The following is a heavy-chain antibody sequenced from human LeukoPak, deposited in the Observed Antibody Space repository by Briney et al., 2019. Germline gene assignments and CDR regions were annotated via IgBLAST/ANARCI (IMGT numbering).Heavy chain of an antibody. D-gene: IGHD4-11*01. CDR2: ISGSGGST. CDR1: GFTFSSYA. CDR3: AKDPILDDYGNYWRPGYYFDY. J-gene: IGHJ4*02. V-gene: IGHV3-23*01. Sequence: GGSLRLSCAASGFTFSSYAMSWVRQAPGKGLEWVSAISGSGGSTYYADSVKGRFTISRDNSKNTLYLQMNSLRADDTAVYYCAKDPILDDYGNYWRPGYYFDYWGQGTLVTVSS.